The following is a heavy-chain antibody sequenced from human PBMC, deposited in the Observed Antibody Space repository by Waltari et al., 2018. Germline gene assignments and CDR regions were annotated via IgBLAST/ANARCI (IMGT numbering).Heavy chain of an antibody. CDR1: GVSFSSSIYY. V-gene: IGHV4-39*07. CDR3: ARVKPFDY. J-gene: IGHJ4*02. CDR2: IDYSGNT. Sequence: QLQLQESGPGLVKPSETLSLICTVSGVSFSSSIYYWGWIRQPPGKGLEWIGSIDYSGNTYYNPSLKGRVTISRDTSKNQFSLRLSSVTAADTAVYYCARVKPFDYWGQGTLVTVSS.